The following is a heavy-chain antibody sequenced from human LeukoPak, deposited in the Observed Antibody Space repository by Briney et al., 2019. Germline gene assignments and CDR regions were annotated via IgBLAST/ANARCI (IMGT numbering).Heavy chain of an antibody. CDR3: TKTNWRLFDY. V-gene: IGHV3-15*01. J-gene: IGHJ4*02. D-gene: IGHD7-27*01. CDR2: IKSKTDGGTT. Sequence: GGSLRLSCAASGFXFSNAWISWVRQAPGKGLEWVGRIKSKTDGGTTDYAAPVTGRFTISRDDSKNTLYLQMNSLKTEDTAIYYCTKTNWRLFDYWGQGTLVTVSS. CDR1: GFXFSNAW.